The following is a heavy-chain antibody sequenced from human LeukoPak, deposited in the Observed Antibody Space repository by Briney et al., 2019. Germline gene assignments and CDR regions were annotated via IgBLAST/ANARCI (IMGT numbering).Heavy chain of an antibody. J-gene: IGHJ4*02. V-gene: IGHV4-4*07. D-gene: IGHD4-17*01. CDR3: ARGRYGDYFR. CDR2: IYPGESIYASENT. CDR1: GVSISAYY. Sequence: PSETLSLTCSVSGVSISAYYWSWIRQPAGKGLEWIGRIYPGESIYASENTNYNPSLKSRVSMSGDTSKNQFSLKLSSVTAADTAVYYCARGRYGDYFRWGQGTLVTVSS.